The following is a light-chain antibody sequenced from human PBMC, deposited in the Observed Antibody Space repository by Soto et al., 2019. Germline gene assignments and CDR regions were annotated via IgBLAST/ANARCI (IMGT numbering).Light chain of an antibody. CDR1: QSISSSY. CDR2: ATS. CDR3: QQYCCTPPLT. Sequence: EIVLTQSPGTLSLSPGERATLSCRDSQSISSSYLGWYQQKPGQSPRLLIFATSTRATGIPDRFSGTGSGTDFTLTISRLEPEDFAVYYCQQYCCTPPLTFGGGTKVEIK. J-gene: IGKJ4*01. V-gene: IGKV3-20*01.